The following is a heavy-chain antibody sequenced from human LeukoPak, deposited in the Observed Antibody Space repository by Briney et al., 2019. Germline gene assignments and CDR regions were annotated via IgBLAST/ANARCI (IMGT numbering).Heavy chain of an antibody. CDR2: IYYSGST. J-gene: IGHJ4*02. Sequence: SETLSLTCTVSGGSISSYYWSWIRQPPEKRLERIGHIYYSGSTNYNPSLPRRATISVDTSNKQFSLKLSSVTAADTAVYYCARYDVWGSYRAFDYWGQGTLVTVSS. CDR3: ARYDVWGSYRAFDY. CDR1: GGSISSYY. V-gene: IGHV4-59*01. D-gene: IGHD3-16*02.